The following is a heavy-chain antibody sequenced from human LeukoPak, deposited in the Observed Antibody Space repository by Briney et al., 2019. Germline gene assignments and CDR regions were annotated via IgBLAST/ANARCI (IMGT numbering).Heavy chain of an antibody. Sequence: SETLSLTCAVSGVSVSSYYWSWIRQPPGKGLEWIGYIYYSGSTNYNPSLKSRVTISVDTSKNQFSLNLRSVTAADTAVYYCARGSGYSSSCYGYWGQGTLVTVSS. J-gene: IGHJ4*02. CDR3: ARGSGYSSSCYGY. V-gene: IGHV4-59*02. D-gene: IGHD6-13*01. CDR1: GVSVSSYY. CDR2: IYYSGST.